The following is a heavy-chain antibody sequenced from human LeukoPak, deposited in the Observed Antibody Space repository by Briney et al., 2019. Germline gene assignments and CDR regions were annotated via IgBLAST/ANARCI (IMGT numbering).Heavy chain of an antibody. V-gene: IGHV3-23*01. Sequence: GGSLRLSCAASGFTFSSYSMSWVRQAPGKGLEWVSAIIGSGGSTYYADSGKGRFTISRDNSKNTLYLQMNSLRAEDTAVYYCAKASRLRFLEWLYDYWGQGTLVTVSS. D-gene: IGHD3-3*01. J-gene: IGHJ4*02. CDR1: GFTFSSYS. CDR2: IIGSGGST. CDR3: AKASRLRFLEWLYDY.